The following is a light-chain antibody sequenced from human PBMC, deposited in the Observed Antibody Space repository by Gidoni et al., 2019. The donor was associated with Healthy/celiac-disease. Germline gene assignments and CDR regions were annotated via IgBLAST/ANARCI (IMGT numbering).Light chain of an antibody. CDR2: DAS. J-gene: IGKJ4*01. CDR3: QQRSNWPT. V-gene: IGKV3-11*01. Sequence: EIVLTQSPATLSLSPGERASQSVSSYLAWYQQKPGQAPRLLIYDASNRATGIPARFSGSGSGTDFTLTISSLEPEDFAVYYCQQRSNWPTFGGXTKVEIK. CDR1: QSVSSY.